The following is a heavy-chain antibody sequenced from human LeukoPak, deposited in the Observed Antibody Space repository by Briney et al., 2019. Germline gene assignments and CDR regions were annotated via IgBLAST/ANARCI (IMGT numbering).Heavy chain of an antibody. CDR1: GFTFSNYA. J-gene: IGHJ4*02. V-gene: IGHV3-23*01. D-gene: IGHD1-26*01. CDR3: AKDTVEGSGD. CDR2: ISGSGYST. Sequence: GGSLRLSCAASGFTFSNYAMTWVRQARGKGMEWVSAISGSGYSTYYADSVKGRFTISRESYKNTLYLQMNSLRAEDTAVYYCAKDTVEGSGDWGQGTLVTVS.